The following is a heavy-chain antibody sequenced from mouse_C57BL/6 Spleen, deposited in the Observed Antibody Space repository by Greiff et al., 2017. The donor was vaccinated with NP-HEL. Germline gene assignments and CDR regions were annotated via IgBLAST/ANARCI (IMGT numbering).Heavy chain of an antibody. CDR3: ARGSSGYVDD. V-gene: IGHV1-82*01. CDR2: IYPGDGDP. CDR1: GYAFSSSW. J-gene: IGHJ2*01. Sequence: VQLQQSGPELVKPGASVKISCKASGYAFSSSWMNWVKQRPGKGLEWIGRIYPGDGDPNYNGKFKGKATLTADKSYSTAYMQLSSLTSEDSAVYFCARGSSGYVDDWGQGTTLTVSS. D-gene: IGHD3-2*02.